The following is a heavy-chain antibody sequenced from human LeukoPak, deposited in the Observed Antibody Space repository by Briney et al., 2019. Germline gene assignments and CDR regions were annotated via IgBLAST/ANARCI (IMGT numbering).Heavy chain of an antibody. J-gene: IGHJ4*02. Sequence: SETLSLTCSVSGGSISTYYWSWIRQPPGKGLEWIGYSYHGGGTNYDPSLKSRVTVSVDTSKNQFSLKPSSVTAADTALYYCARVGSGSFDYWGQGTLVTVSS. CDR1: GGSISTYY. CDR2: SYHGGGT. V-gene: IGHV4-59*01. CDR3: ARVGSGSFDY. D-gene: IGHD3-10*01.